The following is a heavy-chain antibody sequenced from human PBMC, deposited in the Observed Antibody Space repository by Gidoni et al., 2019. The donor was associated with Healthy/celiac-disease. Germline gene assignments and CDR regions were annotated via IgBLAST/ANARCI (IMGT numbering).Heavy chain of an antibody. CDR2: IIPIFGTA. CDR1: GGTFSSYA. J-gene: IGHJ4*02. Sequence: QVQLVQSGAEVKKPGSSVTVSCKASGGTFSSYAISWVRQAPGQGLEWMGGIIPIFGTANYAQKFQGRVTITADESTSTAYMELSSLRSEDTAVYYCASYDSSGYYPMYYFDYWGQGTLVTVSS. CDR3: ASYDSSGYYPMYYFDY. D-gene: IGHD3-22*01. V-gene: IGHV1-69*01.